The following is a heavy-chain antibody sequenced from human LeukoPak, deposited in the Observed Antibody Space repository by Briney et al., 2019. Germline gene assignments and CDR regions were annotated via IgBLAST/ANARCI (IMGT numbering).Heavy chain of an antibody. Sequence: SETLSLTCTVSGASINNNNYYWAWIRQPPGKGLEWIGSIYYSGSTYYNPSLKSRVTISVDTSKNQFSLKLSSVTAEDTAVYFCARLTEPWDCYFDSWGQGTLVTVSS. V-gene: IGHV4-39*01. CDR1: GASINNNNYY. D-gene: IGHD1-14*01. CDR2: IYYSGST. CDR3: ARLTEPWDCYFDS. J-gene: IGHJ4*02.